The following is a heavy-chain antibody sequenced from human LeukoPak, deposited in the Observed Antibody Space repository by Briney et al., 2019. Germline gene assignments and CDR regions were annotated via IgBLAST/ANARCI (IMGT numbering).Heavy chain of an antibody. V-gene: IGHV3-30*02. CDR3: AKAGTRGNVNWFDS. CDR2: IRYDGSNK. CDR1: GFTFSNYD. Sequence: PGGSLRLSCAASGFTFSNYDMHWVRQAPGKGLEWVAFIRYDGSNKYYADSVKGRFTISRDNSKNILYLQMNNLRGEDTAVYYCAKAGTRGNVNWFDSWGQGTLVTVS. J-gene: IGHJ5*01. D-gene: IGHD1-1*01.